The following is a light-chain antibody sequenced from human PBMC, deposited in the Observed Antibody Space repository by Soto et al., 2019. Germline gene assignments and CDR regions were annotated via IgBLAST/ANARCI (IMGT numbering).Light chain of an antibody. CDR3: QQRGNWPLA. V-gene: IGKV3-11*01. CDR2: NAS. CDR1: QSVSSY. Sequence: IVLTQSAATLSLSPGERATLSCRASQSVSSYLAWYQQKPGQAPRLLIYNASNRATGIPARFSGSGSGTDFTLTISGLEPEDFAVYYCQQRGNWPLAFGGGTKVDI. J-gene: IGKJ4*01.